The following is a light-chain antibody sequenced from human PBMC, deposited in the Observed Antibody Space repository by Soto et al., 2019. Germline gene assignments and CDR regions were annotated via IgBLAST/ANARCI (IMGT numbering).Light chain of an antibody. J-gene: IGLJ3*02. CDR1: SGHSTYA. CDR2: LNSDGSH. CDR3: QTWGTDTRV. Sequence: QSVLTQSPSASASLGASVKLTCTLSSGHSTYAIAWHQQKPEKGPRYLMKLNSDGSHSKGDGIPDRFSGSSSGAERYLTISSLQSDDEADYYCQTWGTDTRVFGGGTQLTVL. V-gene: IGLV4-69*01.